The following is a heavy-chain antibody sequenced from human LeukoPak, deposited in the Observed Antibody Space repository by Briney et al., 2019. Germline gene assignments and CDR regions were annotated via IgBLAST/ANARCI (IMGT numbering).Heavy chain of an antibody. D-gene: IGHD3-22*01. V-gene: IGHV3-21*04. Sequence: GGSLRLSCAASGFTFSNAWMSWVRQAPGKGLEWVSSISSSSSYIYYADSVRGRFTISRDNSKNTLFLQMNSLRAEDTAVYYCAKDMESAYDCSGYYSPFDSWAQGTLVTVSS. CDR3: AKDMESAYDCSGYYSPFDS. CDR2: ISSSSSYI. J-gene: IGHJ4*02. CDR1: GFTFSNAW.